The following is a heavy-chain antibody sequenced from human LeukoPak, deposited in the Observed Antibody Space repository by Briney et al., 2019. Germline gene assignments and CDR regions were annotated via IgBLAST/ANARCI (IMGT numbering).Heavy chain of an antibody. Sequence: SQTLSLTCTVSGGSVSTGGYYWSWIRQHPGKGLEWIGYIHGSGSTHYNSSLKSRVTISADTSNNRFSLKLSFVTAADTAVYYCARWSGGAFDYWGQGTLVTVSS. V-gene: IGHV4-31*03. CDR1: GGSVSTGGYY. CDR2: IHGSGST. D-gene: IGHD4-23*01. J-gene: IGHJ4*02. CDR3: ARWSGGAFDY.